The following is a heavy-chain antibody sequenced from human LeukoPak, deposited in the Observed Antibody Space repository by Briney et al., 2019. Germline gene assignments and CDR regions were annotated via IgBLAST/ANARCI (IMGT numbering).Heavy chain of an antibody. Sequence: ASVKVSCKASGYTFTSYGISWVRQAPGKGLEWVANIKQDGSEKYYVDSVKGRFTISRDNAKNSLYLQMNSLRAEDTAVYYCARGPAAINYWGQGTLVTVSS. CDR1: GYTFTSYG. J-gene: IGHJ4*02. V-gene: IGHV3-7*01. D-gene: IGHD2-2*01. CDR3: ARGPAAINY. CDR2: IKQDGSEK.